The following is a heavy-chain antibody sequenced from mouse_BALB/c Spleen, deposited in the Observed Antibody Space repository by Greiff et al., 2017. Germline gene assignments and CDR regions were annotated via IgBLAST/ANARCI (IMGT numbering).Heavy chain of an antibody. CDR2: ISSGGST. Sequence: EVMLVESGGGLVKPGGSLKLSCAASGFTFSSYAMSWVRQTPEKRLEWVASISSGGSTYYPDSVKGRFTISRDNARNILYLQMSSLRSEDTAMYYCARGVWERAMDYWGQGTSVTVSS. D-gene: IGHD2-10*02. CDR1: GFTFSSYA. J-gene: IGHJ4*01. CDR3: ARGVWERAMDY. V-gene: IGHV5-6-5*01.